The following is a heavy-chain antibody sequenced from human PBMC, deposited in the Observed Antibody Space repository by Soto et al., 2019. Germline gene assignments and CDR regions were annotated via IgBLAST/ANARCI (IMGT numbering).Heavy chain of an antibody. Sequence: QSLARACPVSGRYLSSGGYCWGWIRQHQGKGLEWLGYIDYSGSTYYNPSIRSRITMSVDTSKNRFSLKVKSVKSADTAVYYCARLQVDGPRADAGYFENWGQGALVTVSS. CDR2: IDYSGST. J-gene: IGHJ4*02. D-gene: IGHD2-8*02. CDR3: ARLQVDGPRADAGYFEN. CDR1: GRYLSSGGYC. V-gene: IGHV4-31*03.